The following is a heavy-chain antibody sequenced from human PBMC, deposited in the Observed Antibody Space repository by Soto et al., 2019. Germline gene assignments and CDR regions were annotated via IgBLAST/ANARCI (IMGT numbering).Heavy chain of an antibody. CDR1: GFTFTNFG. Sequence: SVKVSCKASGFTFTNFGISWVRQAPGQGLEWMGGIIPIFGTANYAQKFQGRVTITADESTSTAYMELSSLRSEDTAVYYCARESRYCSGGSCYFLPGIDYWGQGTLVTVSS. CDR3: ARESRYCSGGSCYFLPGIDY. CDR2: IIPIFGTA. J-gene: IGHJ4*02. V-gene: IGHV1-69*13. D-gene: IGHD2-15*01.